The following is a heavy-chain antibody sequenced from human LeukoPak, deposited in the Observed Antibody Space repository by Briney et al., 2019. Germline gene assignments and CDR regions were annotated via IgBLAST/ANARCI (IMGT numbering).Heavy chain of an antibody. J-gene: IGHJ6*03. CDR3: ARVKDPGGYYYYYYMDV. CDR1: GGSFSGYY. V-gene: IGHV4-34*01. CDR2: INHSGST. Sequence: SETLSLTCAVYGGSFSGYYWSWIRQPPGKGLEWIGEINHSGSTNYNPSLKSRVTISVDTSKNQFSLKLSSVTAADTAMYYCARVKDPGGYYYYYYMDVWGKGTTVTVSS. D-gene: IGHD3-16*01.